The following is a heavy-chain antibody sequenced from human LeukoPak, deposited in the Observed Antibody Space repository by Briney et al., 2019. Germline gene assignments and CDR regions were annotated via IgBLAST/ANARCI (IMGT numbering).Heavy chain of an antibody. J-gene: IGHJ5*02. Sequence: GGSLRLSCAASGFTFSTSWMSWVRQAPGKGLEWVANIKHDGSEKNFVDSVKGRFTISRDNANNSLFLQINNVRDEDTATYYCAREGQYDFWSGLKWFDPWGQVTLVIVSS. CDR3: AREGQYDFWSGLKWFDP. CDR2: IKHDGSEK. V-gene: IGHV3-7*01. D-gene: IGHD3-3*01. CDR1: GFTFSTSW.